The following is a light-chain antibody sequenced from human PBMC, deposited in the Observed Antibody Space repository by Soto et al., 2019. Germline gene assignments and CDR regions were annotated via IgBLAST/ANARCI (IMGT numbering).Light chain of an antibody. V-gene: IGKV3-20*01. CDR3: QHYGSSTWT. CDR2: GAS. CDR1: QSVSSSN. Sequence: EILLTQSPGTLSWSPGDRATLYCGASQSVSSSNLDWYQQKRGQSPRLLIYGASSRATGIPDRLSGSGYGPDLTITISRMQNEDFEVYFCQHYGSSTWTFGHGTKVDIK. J-gene: IGKJ1*01.